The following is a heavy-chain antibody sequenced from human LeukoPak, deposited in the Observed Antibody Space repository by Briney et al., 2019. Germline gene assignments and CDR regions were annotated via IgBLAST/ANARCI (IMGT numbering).Heavy chain of an antibody. V-gene: IGHV4-38-2*02. CDR3: ARTLRWVVTATGTFQNWFDL. CDR2: VYHSGTT. J-gene: IGHJ5*02. Sequence: SETLSLTCTVSDYSISSGYYWGWIRQRPGKGLEYIGIVYHSGTTFYNPSLKSRVNLSVDTSKNQFSLELKSVTATDTALYYCARTLRWVVTATGTFQNWFDLWGQGILVTVCS. CDR1: DYSISSGYY. D-gene: IGHD2-21*02.